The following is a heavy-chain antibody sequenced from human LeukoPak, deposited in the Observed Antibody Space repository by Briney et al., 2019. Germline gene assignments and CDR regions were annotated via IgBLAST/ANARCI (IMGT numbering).Heavy chain of an antibody. CDR2: IYYSGST. CDR3: ARPRTYYGAGNDAFDI. J-gene: IGHJ3*02. V-gene: IGHV4-39*01. CDR1: GGSISSSSYY. Sequence: KASETLSLTCTVSGGSISSSSYYWGWIRQPPGKGLEWIGSIYYSGSTYYNPSLKSRVTISVDTSKNQFSLKLSSVTAADTAVYYCARPRTYYGAGNDAFDIWGQGTMVTVSS. D-gene: IGHD3-10*01.